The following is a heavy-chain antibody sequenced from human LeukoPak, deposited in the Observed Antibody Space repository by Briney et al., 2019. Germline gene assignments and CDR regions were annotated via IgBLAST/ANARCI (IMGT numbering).Heavy chain of an antibody. V-gene: IGHV3-21*01. CDR3: ARGGERMYYYDSSGYYYFDY. Sequence: PGGSLRLSCAASGFTFSSYSMNWVRQAPGKGLEWVSSISSSSSYIYYADSVKVRFTISRDNAKNSLYLQMNSLRAEDTAVYYCARGGERMYYYDSSGYYYFDYWGQGTLVTVSS. CDR1: GFTFSSYS. CDR2: ISSSSSYI. J-gene: IGHJ4*02. D-gene: IGHD3-22*01.